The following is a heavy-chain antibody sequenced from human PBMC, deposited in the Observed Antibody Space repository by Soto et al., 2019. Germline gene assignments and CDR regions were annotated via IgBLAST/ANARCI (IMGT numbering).Heavy chain of an antibody. CDR3: ARDLYYGSGRPKGAFDS. CDR1: GFTFSSYG. CDR2: IWYDGINK. J-gene: IGHJ3*02. V-gene: IGHV3-33*01. D-gene: IGHD3-10*01. Sequence: QVQRVESGGGVVQPGRSLRLSCAASGFTFSSYGMHWVRQAPGKGLEWVAVIWYDGINKYYADSVKGRFTISRDNSKNTLYLQMNSLRAEDTAVYYCARDLYYGSGRPKGAFDSWGQGTMVTVSS.